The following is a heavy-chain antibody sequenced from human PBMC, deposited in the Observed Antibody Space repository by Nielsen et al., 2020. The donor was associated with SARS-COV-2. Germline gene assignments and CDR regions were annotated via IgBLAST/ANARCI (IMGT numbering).Heavy chain of an antibody. V-gene: IGHV3-23*01. Sequence: GGSLRLSCAASGFTFNIYAMAWVRRAPGRGLQWVTGVSASGGSTYYTESVKGRFSISRDNSKNTLFLQMHSLRVEDTALYYCAKDGVVRGDALDLWGQGTMVTVSS. CDR1: GFTFNIYA. J-gene: IGHJ3*01. D-gene: IGHD3-10*01. CDR3: AKDGVVRGDALDL. CDR2: VSASGGST.